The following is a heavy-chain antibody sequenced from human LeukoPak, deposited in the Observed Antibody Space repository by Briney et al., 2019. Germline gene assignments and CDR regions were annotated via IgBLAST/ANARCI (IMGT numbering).Heavy chain of an antibody. CDR3: VRDPREPANDLDY. CDR2: IDCGAGDT. J-gene: IGHJ4*01. D-gene: IGHD1-1*01. V-gene: IGHV1-2*02. CDR1: GYSFTARY. Sequence: ASVKVSCKTSGYSFTARYIHWVRQAPGQALQWLAYIDCGAGDTYYAQPFQGRVTVTRDKSINTAYLELSSLTFDDTAIYYCVRDPREPANDLDYWGRGTLVTVSS.